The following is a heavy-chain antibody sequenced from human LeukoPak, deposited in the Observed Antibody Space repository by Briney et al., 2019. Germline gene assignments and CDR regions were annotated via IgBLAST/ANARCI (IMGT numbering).Heavy chain of an antibody. D-gene: IGHD6-13*01. Sequence: ASVKVSCKASGYTFTSYGISWVRQAPGQGLEWMGWISAYNGNTNFAQKLQGRVTMTTDTSTSTAYMELRSLRSDDTAVYYCAREWGYSSSWYFVPPYYYYYYMDVWGKGTTVTVSS. CDR3: AREWGYSSSWYFVPPYYYYYYMDV. CDR2: ISAYNGNT. V-gene: IGHV1-18*01. J-gene: IGHJ6*03. CDR1: GYTFTSYG.